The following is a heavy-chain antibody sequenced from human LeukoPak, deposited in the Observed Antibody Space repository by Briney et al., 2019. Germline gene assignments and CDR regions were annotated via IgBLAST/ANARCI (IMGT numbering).Heavy chain of an antibody. CDR2: IYSGGST. CDR1: GFTVSSNY. D-gene: IGHD6-6*01. Sequence: GGSLRLSCAASGFTVSSNYMSWVRQAPGKGLEWVSVIYSGGSTYYADSVKGRFTISRDNSKNTLYLQMNSLRAEDTAVYYCARDSTYSSSDHWGQGTLVTVSS. V-gene: IGHV3-53*01. J-gene: IGHJ4*02. CDR3: ARDSTYSSSDH.